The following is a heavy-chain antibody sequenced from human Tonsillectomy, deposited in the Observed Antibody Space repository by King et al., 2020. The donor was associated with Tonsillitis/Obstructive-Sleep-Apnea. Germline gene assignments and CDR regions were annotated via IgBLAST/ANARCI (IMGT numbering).Heavy chain of an antibody. CDR2: IIPILGIA. CDR3: ARGEGTIFGVVIIPDAFDI. J-gene: IGHJ3*02. V-gene: IGHV1-69*10. Sequence: QLVQSGAEVKKPGSSVKVSCKASGGTFSSYAISWVRQAPGQGLEWMGGIIPILGIANYAQKFQGRVTITADKSTSTAYMELSSLRSEDTAVYYCARGEGTIFGVVIIPDAFDIWGQGTMVTVSS. CDR1: GGTFSSYA. D-gene: IGHD3-3*01.